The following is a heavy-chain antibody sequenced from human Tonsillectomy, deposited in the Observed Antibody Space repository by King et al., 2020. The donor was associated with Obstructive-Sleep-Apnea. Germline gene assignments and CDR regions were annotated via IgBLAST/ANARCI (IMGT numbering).Heavy chain of an antibody. Sequence: VQLVESGGGVVQPGRSLRLSCAASGFTFSSYGMHWVRQAPGKGLEWVAVIWYDGSNKYYADSVKGRFTISRDHSKNTLYLQMNSLRAEDTAVYYCASDTNGTIDYWGQGSPVTVSS. V-gene: IGHV3-33*01. CDR3: ASDTNGTIDY. CDR2: IWYDGSNK. CDR1: GFTFSSYG. J-gene: IGHJ4*02. D-gene: IGHD1/OR15-1a*01.